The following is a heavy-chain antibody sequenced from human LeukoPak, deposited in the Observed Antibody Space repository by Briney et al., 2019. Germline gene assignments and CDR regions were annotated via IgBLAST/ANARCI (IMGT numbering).Heavy chain of an antibody. D-gene: IGHD1-20*01. CDR3: AGTDYNWNDLVTIDY. CDR2: INPSGGST. J-gene: IGHJ4*02. CDR1: GYTFTSYY. V-gene: IGHV1-46*01. Sequence: GASVKVSCKASGYTFTSYYMHWVRQAPGQGLEWMGIINPSGGSTSYAQKFQGRVTMTTDTSTSTAYMELRSLRSDDTAVYYCAGTDYNWNDLVTIDYWGQGTLVTVSS.